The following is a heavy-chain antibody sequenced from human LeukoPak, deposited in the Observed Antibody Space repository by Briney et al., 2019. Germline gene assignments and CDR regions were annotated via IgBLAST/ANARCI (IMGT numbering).Heavy chain of an antibody. V-gene: IGHV1-2*02. D-gene: IGHD3-10*01. CDR2: INPASGGT. Sequence: ASVKVSCKASGYTFIAYYLHWVRQVPGQGLEWMGWINPASGGTNYAQKFQGRVTMTRDTSISTAYMDMSSLRSDDTAVYYCARNLWFGESSDAFDMWGQGTMVTVSS. J-gene: IGHJ3*02. CDR3: ARNLWFGESSDAFDM. CDR1: GYTFIAYY.